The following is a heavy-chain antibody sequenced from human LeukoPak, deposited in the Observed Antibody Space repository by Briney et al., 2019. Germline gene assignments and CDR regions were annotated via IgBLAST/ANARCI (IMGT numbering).Heavy chain of an antibody. CDR3: ARRVYCSGGSCYYYYYMDV. V-gene: IGHV4-34*01. Sequence: PSETLSLTCAVYGGSFSGYYWSWIRQPPGKGLEWIGEINHSGSTNYNPSLKSRVTISVDTSKNQFSLKLSSVTAADTAVYYCARRVYCSGGSCYYYYYMDVWGKGTTVTVSS. CDR1: GGSFSGYY. CDR2: INHSGST. D-gene: IGHD2-15*01. J-gene: IGHJ6*03.